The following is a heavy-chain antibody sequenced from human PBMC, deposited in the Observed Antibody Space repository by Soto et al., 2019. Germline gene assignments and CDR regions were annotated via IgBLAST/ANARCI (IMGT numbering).Heavy chain of an antibody. CDR3: ARGEYSSSSVLDY. J-gene: IGHJ4*02. CDR2: ISSSGYFM. D-gene: IGHD6-6*01. V-gene: IGHV3-21*01. CDR1: GFNFSDYS. Sequence: EVQLVESGGGLVKPGGSLRLSCAASGFNFSDYSMNWVRQAPGKGLEWVSSISSSGYFMHYADSVRGRFVISKDSTKDSLYLQINNLRAEDTAVYYCARGEYSSSSVLDYWGQGTLVTVSS.